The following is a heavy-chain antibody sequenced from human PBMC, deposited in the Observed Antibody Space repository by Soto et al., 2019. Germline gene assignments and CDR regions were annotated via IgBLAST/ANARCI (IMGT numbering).Heavy chain of an antibody. CDR2: INHSGST. D-gene: IGHD2-8*02. V-gene: IGHV4-34*01. CDR1: GGSFSGYY. CDR3: ARDKLTGLFDY. Sequence: SETLSLTCAVYGGSFSGYYWTWIRQPPGTGLEWIGEINHSGSTNYNPSLKSRVTISVDTSKNQFSLKLTSVTAADTAVYYCARDKLTGLFDYWGQRTLVTVS. J-gene: IGHJ4*02.